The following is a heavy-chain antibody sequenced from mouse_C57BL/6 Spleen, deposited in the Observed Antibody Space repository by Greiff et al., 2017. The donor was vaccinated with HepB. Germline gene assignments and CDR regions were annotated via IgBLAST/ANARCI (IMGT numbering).Heavy chain of an antibody. CDR3: TRHGSLYAMDY. V-gene: IGHV6-6*01. Sequence: EVQVVESGGGLVQPGGSMKLSCAASGFTFSDAWMDWVRQSPEKGLEWVAEIRNKANNHATYYAESVKGRFTISRDDSKSSVYLQMNSLRAEDTGIYYCTRHGSLYAMDYWGQGTSVTVSS. J-gene: IGHJ4*01. CDR1: GFTFSDAW. D-gene: IGHD1-1*01. CDR2: IRNKANNHAT.